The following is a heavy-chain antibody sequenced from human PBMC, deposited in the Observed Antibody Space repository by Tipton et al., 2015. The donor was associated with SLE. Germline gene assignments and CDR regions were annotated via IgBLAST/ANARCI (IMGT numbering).Heavy chain of an antibody. J-gene: IGHJ6*02. CDR1: GGSISSGSYC. D-gene: IGHD3-10*01. CDR3: ASPGGLPTRIWFI. V-gene: IGHV4-61*09. Sequence: TLSLTCTVSGGSISSGSYCWNWIRQPAGKGLEWIGHICTSAYTSGSTNYNPSLKSRVTISVDTSQNQFPLKLSSVTAADTAVYYCASPGGLPTRIWFIWGQGITVTVSS. CDR2: ICTSAYTSGST.